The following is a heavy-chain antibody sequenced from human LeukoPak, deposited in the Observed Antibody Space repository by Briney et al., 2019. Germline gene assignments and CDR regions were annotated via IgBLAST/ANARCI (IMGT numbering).Heavy chain of an antibody. CDR1: GYTFTGYY. J-gene: IGHJ1*01. D-gene: IGHD3-22*01. V-gene: IGHV1-2*02. Sequence: GASVKVSCKASGYTFTGYYMHWVRQAPGQGLEWMGWINPNSGGTNYAQKFEGRVTMTRDTSISTAYMELSRLRSDDTAVYYCASYPMYYYDSRGPKSEYFQHWGQGTLVTVSS. CDR2: INPNSGGT. CDR3: ASYPMYYYDSRGPKSEYFQH.